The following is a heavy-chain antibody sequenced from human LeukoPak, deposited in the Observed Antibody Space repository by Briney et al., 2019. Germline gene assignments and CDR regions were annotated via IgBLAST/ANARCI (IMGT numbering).Heavy chain of an antibody. D-gene: IGHD3-10*01. V-gene: IGHV1-18*01. CDR2: ISAYSGNT. J-gene: IGHJ4*02. CDR3: ARTPRYYFGSGSYLDY. CDR1: GYTFSAYG. Sequence: ASVKVSCKASGYTFSAYGISWVRQAPGQGLEWMGYISAYSGNTNYAQRLQGRVTMTTDTSTSTAYMELSRLRSDDTAVYYCARTPRYYFGSGSYLDYWGQGSLVTVSS.